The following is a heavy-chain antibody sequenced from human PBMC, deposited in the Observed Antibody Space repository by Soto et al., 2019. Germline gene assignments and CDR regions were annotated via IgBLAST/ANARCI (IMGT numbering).Heavy chain of an antibody. V-gene: IGHV1-18*01. CDR2: ISAYNGNT. D-gene: IGHD4-17*01. Sequence: ASVKVSCKASGYTFTNYVINWVRQAPGQGREWMGWISAYNGNTNYAQKLQGRVTMTTDTSTSIAYMELRSLRSDDTAVYYCARGPTNDYGDYYYYGMDVWGQGTTVTVSS. CDR3: ARGPTNDYGDYYYYGMDV. CDR1: GYTFTNYV. J-gene: IGHJ6*02.